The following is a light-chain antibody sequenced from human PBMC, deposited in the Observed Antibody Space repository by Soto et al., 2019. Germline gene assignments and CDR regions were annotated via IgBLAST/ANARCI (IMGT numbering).Light chain of an antibody. Sequence: EIVLTQSPATLSLSPGERATLSCRASQSVDNYLVWYQQKPGQAPRLLIYGASSRATGIPDRFSGSGSGTDFTLTSSRLEPEDFAVYYCQQYGSSQITFGQGTRLEIK. V-gene: IGKV3-20*01. CDR1: QSVDNY. CDR3: QQYGSSQIT. J-gene: IGKJ5*01. CDR2: GAS.